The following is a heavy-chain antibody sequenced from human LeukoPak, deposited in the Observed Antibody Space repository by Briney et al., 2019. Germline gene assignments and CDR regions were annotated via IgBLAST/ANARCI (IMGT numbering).Heavy chain of an antibody. CDR2: TYYRSQWYN. CDR3: ARDGHAPQSPSYFAY. J-gene: IGHJ4*02. Sequence: SQTLSLTCAISGDSFSSNSVTWNWITQSPSRGLEWLVRTYYRSQWYNDYEVTVKSRITINTDTSKNHFSLQLNSVTPEDTAVYYCARDGHAPQSPSYFAYWGQGILVTVSS. CDR1: GDSFSSNSVT. V-gene: IGHV6-1*01.